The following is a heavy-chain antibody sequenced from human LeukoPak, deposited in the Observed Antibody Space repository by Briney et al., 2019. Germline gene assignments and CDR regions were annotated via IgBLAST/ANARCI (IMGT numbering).Heavy chain of an antibody. J-gene: IGHJ4*02. CDR3: TRHGSSYSFDS. D-gene: IGHD6-13*01. V-gene: IGHV4-59*08. CDR2: IYDYGST. CDR1: SGSISTYY. Sequence: PSETLFLTCTVSSGSISTYYWSWIRQPPGKGLEWMGYIYDYGSTIINPSLKSRVTISHDTSKNQFSVRLSSVTAADRVLYYCTRHGSSYSFDSWGQGTLVTVSS.